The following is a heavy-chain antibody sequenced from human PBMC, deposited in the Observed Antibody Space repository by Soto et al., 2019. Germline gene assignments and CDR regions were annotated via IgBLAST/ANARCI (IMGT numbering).Heavy chain of an antibody. CDR2: IYYSGST. Sequence: PSETLSLTCIVSGESISGTIYYWGWIRQPPGKGLEWIGSIYYSGSTYYNPSLKSRVTISVDTSKNQFSLRVTSVTAADTAVYYCARGRFNQHLVRGYYYGMDVWGQGTTVTVSS. CDR3: ARGRFNQHLVRGYYYGMDV. V-gene: IGHV4-39*07. J-gene: IGHJ6*02. D-gene: IGHD6-13*01. CDR1: GESISGTIYY.